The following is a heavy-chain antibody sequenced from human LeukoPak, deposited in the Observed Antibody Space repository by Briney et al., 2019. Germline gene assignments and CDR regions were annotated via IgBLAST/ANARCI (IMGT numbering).Heavy chain of an antibody. CDR1: GFSFTSYW. V-gene: IGHV5-51*01. Sequence: GESLKISCKGSGFSFTSYWIGWVRQVPGKGLEWMGIIYPGDSDTRYSPSLQGQVTISADKSISTAYLQWSSLKASDTAMYYCARRHGSSWHLLDPWGQGTLVTVPS. CDR3: ARRHGSSWHLLDP. D-gene: IGHD6-13*01. J-gene: IGHJ5*02. CDR2: IYPGDSDT.